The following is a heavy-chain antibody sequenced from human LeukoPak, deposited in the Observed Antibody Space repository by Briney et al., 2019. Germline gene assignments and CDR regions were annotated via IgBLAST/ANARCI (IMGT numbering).Heavy chain of an antibody. CDR2: IIPIFGTA. D-gene: IGHD3-22*01. CDR3: ARVNYYDSILGAFDI. V-gene: IGHV1-69*13. J-gene: IGHJ3*02. Sequence: ASVKVSCKASGGTFSSYDISWVRQAPGQGLEWMGGIIPIFGTANYAQKFQGRVTITADESTSTAYMELSSLRSEDTAVYYCARVNYYDSILGAFDIWGQGTMVTVSS. CDR1: GGTFSSYD.